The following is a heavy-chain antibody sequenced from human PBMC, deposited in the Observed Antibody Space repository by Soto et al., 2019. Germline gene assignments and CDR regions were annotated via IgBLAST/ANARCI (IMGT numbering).Heavy chain of an antibody. V-gene: IGHV4-31*03. Sequence: QVQLQESGPGLVKPSQTLSLTCTVSGGSISSGGYYWSWIRQHPGKGLEWIGYIYYSGSTYYNPSLKSRVTISVDTYKKQFSLKLSSVTAADTAVYYCARDFGGDNWFDPWGQGTLVTVSS. J-gene: IGHJ5*02. CDR1: GGSISSGGYY. D-gene: IGHD2-15*01. CDR3: ARDFGGDNWFDP. CDR2: IYYSGST.